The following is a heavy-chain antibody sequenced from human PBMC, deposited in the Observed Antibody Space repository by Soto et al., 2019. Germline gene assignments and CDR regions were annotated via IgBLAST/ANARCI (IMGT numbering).Heavy chain of an antibody. D-gene: IGHD2-21*02. V-gene: IGHV1-18*01. J-gene: IGHJ4*02. Sequence: QVQLVQSGAEVKKPGASVKVSCKASGYTFTSYGISWVRQAPGQGLEWMGWISSYNGHTNYAQKLQGRVTMTTDTRTSTAYIEPMSLRSDDAAVDYCARRDSPLDYWGQRTLVTVSS. CDR1: GYTFTSYG. CDR2: ISSYNGHT. CDR3: ARRDSPLDY.